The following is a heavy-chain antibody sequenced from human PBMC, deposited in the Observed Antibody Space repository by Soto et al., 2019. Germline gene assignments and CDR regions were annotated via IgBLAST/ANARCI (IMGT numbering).Heavy chain of an antibody. CDR2: ISDDGNNN. D-gene: IGHD6-6*01. J-gene: IGHJ4*02. CDR1: GFTFSNYS. CDR3: ARDSSSAPFDY. Sequence: QVQLVESEGGVVQPGRSLRLSCSASGFTFSNYSMHWVRQAPAKGLEWVAVISDDGNNNFYADSVKGRFTISRDNSRNTLYLQMNSLRHEDTAVYHCARDSSSAPFDYWGQGTLVTVSS. V-gene: IGHV3-30*04.